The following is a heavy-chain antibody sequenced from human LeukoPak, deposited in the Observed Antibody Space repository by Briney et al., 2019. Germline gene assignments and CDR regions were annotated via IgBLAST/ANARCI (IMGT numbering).Heavy chain of an antibody. V-gene: IGHV4-61*02. J-gene: IGHJ5*02. CDR1: GDSISSDTYY. CDR2: IYASGST. CDR3: AGTRRYCSGGSCYNWFDP. D-gene: IGHD2-15*01. Sequence: PSQTLSLTCTVSGDSISSDTYYWPWIRQPAGKGLEWIGRIYASGSTTYNASLKSRVTISLDTSKNHFSLKLSSVTAADTAVYYCAGTRRYCSGGSCYNWFDPWGQGTLVTVSS.